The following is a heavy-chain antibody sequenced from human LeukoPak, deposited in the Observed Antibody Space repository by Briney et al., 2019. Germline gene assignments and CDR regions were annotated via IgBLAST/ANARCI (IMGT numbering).Heavy chain of an antibody. J-gene: IGHJ6*03. CDR3: AREYSSKPYMDV. CDR2: ISSNGGST. D-gene: IGHD6-13*01. CDR1: GFTFSDYG. Sequence: GGSLRLSCAASGFTFSDYGMHWVRQAPGKGLEYVSTISSNGGSTYYANSVKGRFTVSRDNSKNTLYLQMGSLRAEDMAVYYCAREYSSKPYMDVWGKGTTVTVSS. V-gene: IGHV3-64*01.